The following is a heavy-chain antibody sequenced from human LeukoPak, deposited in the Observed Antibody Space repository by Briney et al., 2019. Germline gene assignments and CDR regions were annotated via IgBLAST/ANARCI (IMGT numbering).Heavy chain of an antibody. V-gene: IGHV3-7*01. D-gene: IGHD1-26*01. J-gene: IGHJ4*02. Sequence: GGSLRLSCAASGFTFTSYWMSWVRQAPGKGLEWVANIKEDGSEKNFVDSVKGRFTISRDNSKNTLYLQMNGLRAEDTAVYYCARLFPREDYWGQGTLVTVSS. CDR3: ARLFPREDY. CDR2: IKEDGSEK. CDR1: GFTFTSYW.